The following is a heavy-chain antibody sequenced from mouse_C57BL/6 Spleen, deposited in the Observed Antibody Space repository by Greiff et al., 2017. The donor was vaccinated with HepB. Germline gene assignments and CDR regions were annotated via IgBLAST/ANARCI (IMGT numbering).Heavy chain of an antibody. D-gene: IGHD1-1*01. J-gene: IGHJ1*03. CDR1: GYTFTSYW. Sequence: QVQLQQSGAELVRPGSSVKLSCKASGYTFTSYWMHWVKQRPIQGLEWIGNIDPSDSETHYNQKFKDKATLTVDKSSSTAYMQLSSLTSEDSAVYYCAREGTYYGSSWGYFDVWGTGTTVTVSS. V-gene: IGHV1-52*01. CDR2: IDPSDSET. CDR3: AREGTYYGSSWGYFDV.